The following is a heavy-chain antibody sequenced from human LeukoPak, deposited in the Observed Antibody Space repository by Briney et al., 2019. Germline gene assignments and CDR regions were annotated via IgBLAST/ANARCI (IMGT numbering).Heavy chain of an antibody. Sequence: PSQTLSLTCTASGGSISSGGYYWSWIRQHPGKGLEWIGYIYYSGSTYYNPSLKSRVTISVDTSKNQFSLKLSSVTAADTAVYYCARDPCGRSSYFDYWGQGTLVTVSS. J-gene: IGHJ4*02. CDR3: ARDPCGRSSYFDY. D-gene: IGHD2-21*01. V-gene: IGHV4-31*03. CDR2: IYYSGST. CDR1: GGSISSGGYY.